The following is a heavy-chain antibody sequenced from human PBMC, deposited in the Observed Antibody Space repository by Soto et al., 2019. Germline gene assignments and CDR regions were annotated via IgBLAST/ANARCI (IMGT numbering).Heavy chain of an antibody. CDR3: AKTRVAVAGTFYGEIDY. CDR2: ISWNSGSI. CDR1: GFTFDDYA. D-gene: IGHD6-19*01. V-gene: IGHV3-9*01. J-gene: IGHJ4*02. Sequence: EVQLVESGGGLVQPGRSLRLSCAASGFTFDDYAMHWVRQAPGKGLEWVSGISWNSGSIGYADSVKGRFTISRDNAKNSLYLQMNSLRAEDTALYYCAKTRVAVAGTFYGEIDYRGQGTLVTVSS.